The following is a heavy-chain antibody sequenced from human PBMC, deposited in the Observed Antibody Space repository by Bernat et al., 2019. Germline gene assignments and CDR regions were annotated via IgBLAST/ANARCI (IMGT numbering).Heavy chain of an antibody. D-gene: IGHD5-12*01. J-gene: IGHJ4*02. CDR1: GFTFSSYA. CDR3: AKDLTGGYGPLIPSQVSPLDY. Sequence: EVQLLESGGGLVQPGGSLRLSCAASGFTFSSYAMSWVRQAPGKGLEWVSAIGGGGGSTSYAESVRDRLTISRDNSKNWLCLQMNSLGAEDTAVYYCAKDLTGGYGPLIPSQVSPLDYWGQGTLVTVSS. CDR2: IGGGGGST. V-gene: IGHV3-23*01.